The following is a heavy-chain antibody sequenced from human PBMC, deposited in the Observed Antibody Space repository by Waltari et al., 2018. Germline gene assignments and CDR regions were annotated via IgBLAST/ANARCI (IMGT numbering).Heavy chain of an antibody. V-gene: IGHV4-34*01. CDR2: INHSGST. J-gene: IGHJ4*02. D-gene: IGHD5-12*01. CDR3: ARGGRDGYKFDY. CDR1: GGSFSGYY. Sequence: QVQLQQWGAGLLKPSETLSLTCAVYGGSFSGYYWSWIRQPPGKGLEWIGEINHSGSTNYNPSLKSRVTISVDTSKNQFSLKLSSVTAADTAVYYCARGGRDGYKFDYWGQGTLVTVSS.